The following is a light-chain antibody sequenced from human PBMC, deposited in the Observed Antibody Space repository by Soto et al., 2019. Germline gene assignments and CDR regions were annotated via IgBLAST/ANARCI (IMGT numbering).Light chain of an antibody. Sequence: EIVLTQSPGTLSLSPGERATLSCRASQSVNSNYLAWYQQKPGQGPRLLMYGASSRATGIPDRFSGSGSGTDFTLTISRLEPEDFAVYYCLQHNSYPLTFGGGTKVEIK. J-gene: IGKJ4*01. CDR2: GAS. CDR3: LQHNSYPLT. V-gene: IGKV3-20*01. CDR1: QSVNSNY.